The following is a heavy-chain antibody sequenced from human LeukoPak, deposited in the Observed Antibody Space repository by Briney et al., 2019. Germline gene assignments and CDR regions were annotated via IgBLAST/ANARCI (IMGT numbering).Heavy chain of an antibody. CDR2: IIGSGGST. Sequence: PGGSLRLSCAASGFTFSSYAMSWVRQAPGKGLEWVSAIIGSGGSTYYADSVNGWFTISRDNSKNTLYLQMNRLRDADTAVYCCASSPYSYPYDFDYWGQGTMVTVSP. D-gene: IGHD4-11*01. CDR3: ASSPYSYPYDFDY. J-gene: IGHJ4*01. CDR1: GFTFSSYA. V-gene: IGHV3-23*01.